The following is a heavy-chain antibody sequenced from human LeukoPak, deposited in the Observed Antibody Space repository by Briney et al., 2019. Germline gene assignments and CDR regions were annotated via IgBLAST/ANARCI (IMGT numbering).Heavy chain of an antibody. V-gene: IGHV4-39*01. CDR2: IYYSGST. D-gene: IGHD2-2*01. CDR3: ASSVVPAAIVDY. J-gene: IGHJ4*02. Sequence: PSETLSLTCTASGGSISSSSYYWGWIRQPPGKGLEWIGSIYYSGSTYYNPSLKSRVTISVDTSKNQFSLKLSSVTAADTAVYYCASSVVPAAIVDYWGQGTLVTVSS. CDR1: GGSISSSSYY.